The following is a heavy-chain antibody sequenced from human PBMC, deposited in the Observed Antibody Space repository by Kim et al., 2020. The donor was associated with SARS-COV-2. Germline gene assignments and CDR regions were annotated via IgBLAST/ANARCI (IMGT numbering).Heavy chain of an antibody. J-gene: IGHJ6*02. V-gene: IGHV4-59*01. Sequence: RVTISVDTSKNQFSLKLSSVTAADTAVYYCAREAPSYDFWSGYQSYGMDVWGQGTTVTVSS. CDR3: AREAPSYDFWSGYQSYGMDV. D-gene: IGHD3-3*01.